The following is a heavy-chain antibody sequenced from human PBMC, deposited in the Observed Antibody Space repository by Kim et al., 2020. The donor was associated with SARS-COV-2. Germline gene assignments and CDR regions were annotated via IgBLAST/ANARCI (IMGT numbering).Heavy chain of an antibody. V-gene: IGHV3-23*01. J-gene: IGHJ4*02. Sequence: GGSLRLSCAASGFTFSNYAMSWVRQAPGKGLEWVSTISRSGGTTYYADSVKGRFTISRDNSKNTLYLQMNSLSADDTAVYYCAKSYSAYPLFDYWGEGTLVTVSS. CDR2: ISRSGGTT. CDR3: AKSYSAYPLFDY. CDR1: GFTFSNYA. D-gene: IGHD5-12*01.